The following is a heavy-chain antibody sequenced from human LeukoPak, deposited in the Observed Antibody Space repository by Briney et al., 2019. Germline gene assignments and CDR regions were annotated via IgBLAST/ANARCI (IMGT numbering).Heavy chain of an antibody. D-gene: IGHD3-22*01. CDR2: IYYSGST. V-gene: IGHV4-31*03. CDR1: GGSISSGGYY. Sequence: SQTLSLTCTVSGGSISSGGYYWSWIRQHPGKGLEWIGYIYYSGSTYYNPSLKSRVTISVDTSKNQFSLKLSSVTAADTAVYYCARGRTYYYDSSGYYVGFASYVGISHFDYWGQGTLVTVSS. J-gene: IGHJ4*02. CDR3: ARGRTYYYDSSGYYVGFASYVGISHFDY.